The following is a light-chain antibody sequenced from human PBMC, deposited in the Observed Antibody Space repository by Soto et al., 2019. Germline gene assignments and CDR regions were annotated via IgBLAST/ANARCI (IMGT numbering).Light chain of an antibody. CDR1: SGYSNYK. CDR2: VGTGGIVG. V-gene: IGLV9-49*01. J-gene: IGLJ2*01. Sequence: QPVLTQPPSASASLGASVTLTCTLSSGYSNYKVDWYQQRPGKGPRFVMRVGTGGIVGSKGDGIPDRFSVLGSGLNRYLTIKNIQEASASDYHCGADHGSGSNFVVVFGGGTKLTVL. CDR3: GADHGSGSNFVVV.